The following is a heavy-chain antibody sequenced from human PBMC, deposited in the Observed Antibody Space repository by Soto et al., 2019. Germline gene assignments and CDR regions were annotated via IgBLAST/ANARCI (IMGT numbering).Heavy chain of an antibody. D-gene: IGHD3-22*01. V-gene: IGHV5-51*01. CDR3: ASTHYYDSSGPYYYYGMDV. Sequence: GESLKISCKGSGYSFTSYWIGWVRQMPGKGLEWMGIIYPGDSDTRYSPSFQGQVTISADKSISTAYLQWSSLKASDTAMYYCASTHYYDSSGPYYYYGMDVWGQGTTVTVSS. CDR1: GYSFTSYW. J-gene: IGHJ6*02. CDR2: IYPGDSDT.